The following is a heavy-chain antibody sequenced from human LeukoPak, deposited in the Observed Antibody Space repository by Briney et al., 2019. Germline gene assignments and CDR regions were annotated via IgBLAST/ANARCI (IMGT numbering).Heavy chain of an antibody. CDR3: ARXLXGLXXSWYFYXAXDV. CDR2: IYSGGST. J-gene: IGHJ6*02. Sequence: PGGSLRLSCAASGFTVSSNYMSWVRQAPGKGLEWVSVIYSGGSTYYADSVKGRFTISRDKSKNTLYLQMNSLRAEDKAVYYCARXLXGLXXSWYFYXAXDVWGQXXTVT. V-gene: IGHV3-66*01. D-gene: IGHD6-13*01. CDR1: GFTVSSNY.